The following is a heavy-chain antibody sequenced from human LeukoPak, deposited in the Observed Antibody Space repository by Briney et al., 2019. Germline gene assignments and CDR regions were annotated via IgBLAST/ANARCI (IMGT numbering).Heavy chain of an antibody. D-gene: IGHD3-22*01. CDR2: ISYDGSNK. J-gene: IGHJ3*02. V-gene: IGHV3-30-3*01. CDR3: AKDWDNSSGYYYSIDAFDI. Sequence: GGSLRLSCAASGFTFSSYAMHWVRQAPGKGLEWVAVISYDGSNKYYADSVKGRFTISRDNSKNTLYLQMNSLRAEDTAVYYCAKDWDNSSGYYYSIDAFDIWGQGTMVTVSS. CDR1: GFTFSSYA.